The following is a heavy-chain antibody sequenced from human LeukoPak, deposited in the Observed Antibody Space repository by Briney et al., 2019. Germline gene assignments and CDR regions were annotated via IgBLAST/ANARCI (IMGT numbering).Heavy chain of an antibody. V-gene: IGHV3-48*01. Sequence: GGSLRLSCAASGFTFSSYSMNWVRQAPGKGLEWVSYISSSSSTIYYADSVKGRFTISRDNSKNTLYLQMSSLRADDTAVYYCAKSGYNRFDYWGQGTLVTVSS. J-gene: IGHJ4*02. D-gene: IGHD5-24*01. CDR1: GFTFSSYS. CDR3: AKSGYNRFDY. CDR2: ISSSSSTI.